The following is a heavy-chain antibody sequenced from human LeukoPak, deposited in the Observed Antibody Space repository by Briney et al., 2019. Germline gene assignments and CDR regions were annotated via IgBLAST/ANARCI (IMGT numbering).Heavy chain of an antibody. Sequence: ASVKVSCKASGYTFTGYYMHWVRQAPGQGLEWMGWINPNSGGTNYAQKFQGRVTMTRDTSISTAYMELSRLRSDDTAVYYCARDHDGARIAAAGTDYWGQGTLVTVSS. CDR1: GYTFTGYY. CDR2: INPNSGGT. D-gene: IGHD6-13*01. J-gene: IGHJ4*02. CDR3: ARDHDGARIAAAGTDY. V-gene: IGHV1-2*02.